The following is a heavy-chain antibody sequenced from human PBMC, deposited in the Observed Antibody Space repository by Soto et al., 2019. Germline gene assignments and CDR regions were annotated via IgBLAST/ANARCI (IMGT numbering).Heavy chain of an antibody. CDR2: VWYDGTNK. D-gene: IGHD3-16*01. V-gene: IGHV3-33*08. CDR1: GFTFRNFG. CDR3: ATEGDVEGGPPPEAYAMDG. J-gene: IGHJ6*02. Sequence: PGGSLRLSCAASGFTFRNFGFHWVRQAPGKGLEWVALVWYDGTNKYYAESLKGRVSISRDNSKNTLYLEMKSLRAEDTAVYYCATEGDVEGGPPPEAYAMDGWGPGTTVAVSS.